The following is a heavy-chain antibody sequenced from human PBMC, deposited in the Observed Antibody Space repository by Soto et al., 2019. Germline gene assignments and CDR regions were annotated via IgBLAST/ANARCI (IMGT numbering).Heavy chain of an antibody. V-gene: IGHV3-33*01. CDR2: IWYDGSNK. Sequence: PGGSLRLSCAASGFTFSSYGMHWVRQAPGKGLEWVAVIWYDGSNKYYADSVKGRFTISRDNSENTLYLQMNSLRAEDTAVYYCARDRVYGTSYYYYGMDVWGQGTTVTVPS. D-gene: IGHD3-10*01. J-gene: IGHJ6*02. CDR3: ARDRVYGTSYYYYGMDV. CDR1: GFTFSSYG.